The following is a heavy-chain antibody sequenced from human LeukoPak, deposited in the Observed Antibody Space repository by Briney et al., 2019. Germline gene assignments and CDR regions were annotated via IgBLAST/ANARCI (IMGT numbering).Heavy chain of an antibody. CDR3: AREAYYYDSSGYYRDAFDI. J-gene: IGHJ3*02. CDR1: GFTLSDYY. Sequence: GGSLRLSCAASGFTLSDYYMSWIRQAPGKGLEWVSYLSGNLKSIQYADSVKGRFTISRDDANNLLYLEMNSLRAEDTAVYYCAREAYYYDSSGYYRDAFDIWGQGTMVTVSS. CDR2: LSGNLKSI. V-gene: IGHV3-11*01. D-gene: IGHD3-22*01.